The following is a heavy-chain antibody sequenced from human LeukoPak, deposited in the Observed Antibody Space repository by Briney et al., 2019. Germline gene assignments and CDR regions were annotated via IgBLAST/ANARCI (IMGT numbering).Heavy chain of an antibody. Sequence: SETLSLTCSVSGGSIKSGSYYWTWIRQPAGTGLEWIGHVYTSGTTYYNSSLKSRVSISVDTSTNQFSLTLNSVTAADTAVYYCARGVLQDYYDISGFHHRGGIDYWGQGTLVTVSS. CDR2: VYTSGTT. J-gene: IGHJ4*02. CDR1: GGSIKSGSYY. CDR3: ARGVLQDYYDISGFHHRGGIDY. D-gene: IGHD3-22*01. V-gene: IGHV4-61*09.